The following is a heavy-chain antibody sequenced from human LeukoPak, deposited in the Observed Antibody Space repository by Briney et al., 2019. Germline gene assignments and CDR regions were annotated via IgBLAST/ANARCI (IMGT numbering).Heavy chain of an antibody. V-gene: IGHV3-48*02. CDR3: ARDMVSGMATIAVGGY. CDR1: GFTFSDAW. J-gene: IGHJ4*02. D-gene: IGHD5-24*01. Sequence: GGSLRLSCAASGFTFSDAWMTWVRQAPGKGLEWVSYISSSSSTIYYADSVKGRFTISRDNAKNSLYLQMNSLRDEDTAVYYCARDMVSGMATIAVGGYWGQGTLVTVSS. CDR2: ISSSSSTI.